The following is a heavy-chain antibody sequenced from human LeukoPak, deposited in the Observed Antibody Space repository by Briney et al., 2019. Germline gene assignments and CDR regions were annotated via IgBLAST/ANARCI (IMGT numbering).Heavy chain of an antibody. CDR2: IYTSGST. V-gene: IGHV4-4*07. CDR3: ARDPNIVGATGGAFDI. CDR1: GGSISSYY. J-gene: IGHJ3*02. D-gene: IGHD1-26*01. Sequence: SETLSLTCTVSGGSISSYYWSWIRQPAGKGLEWIGRIYTSGSTNYNPSLKSRVTISVDTSKNQFSLKLSSVTAADTAVYYCARDPNIVGATGGAFDIWGQGTMVTVSS.